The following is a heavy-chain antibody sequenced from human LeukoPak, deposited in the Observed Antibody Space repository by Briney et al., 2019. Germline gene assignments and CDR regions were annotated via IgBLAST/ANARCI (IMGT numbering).Heavy chain of an antibody. CDR2: IYYSGST. D-gene: IGHD2-2*01. CDR3: ARIGYQLLASYYYYYMDV. Sequence: SETLSLTCTVSGGSISSYYWSWIRQPPGKGLEWIGYIYYSGSTNYNPSLKSRVTISVDTSRNQFSLKLSSVTAADTAVYYCARIGYQLLASYYYYYMDVWGKGTTVTVSS. CDR1: GGSISSYY. V-gene: IGHV4-59*01. J-gene: IGHJ6*03.